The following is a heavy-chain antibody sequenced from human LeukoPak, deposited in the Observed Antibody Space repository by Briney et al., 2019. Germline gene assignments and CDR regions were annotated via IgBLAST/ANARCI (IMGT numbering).Heavy chain of an antibody. J-gene: IGHJ4*02. V-gene: IGHV3-23*01. Sequence: GGSLRLSCEASGFIFSTYAMTWVRQSPGKALERVSTISDSGGSTYHAACAKGRFTISRDNSKNTLFLQLTSRRAEETAIYYCATDIRNSLGATYLDYWGQGTLVTVSS. D-gene: IGHD2/OR15-2a*01. CDR3: ATDIRNSLGATYLDY. CDR1: GFIFSTYA. CDR2: ISDSGGST.